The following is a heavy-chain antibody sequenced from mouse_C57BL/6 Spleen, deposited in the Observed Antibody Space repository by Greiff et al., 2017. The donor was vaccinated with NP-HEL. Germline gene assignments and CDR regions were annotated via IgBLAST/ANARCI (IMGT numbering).Heavy chain of an antibody. D-gene: IGHD2-2*01. V-gene: IGHV3-6*01. CDR2: ISYDGSN. J-gene: IGHJ3*01. Sequence: EVKLMESGPGLVKPSQSLSLTCSVTGYSITSGYYWNWIRQFPGNKLEWMGYISYDGSNNYNPSLKNRISITRDTSKNQFFLKLNSVTTEDTATYYCARDLYYGYEGFAYWGQGTLVTVSA. CDR1: GYSITSGYY. CDR3: ARDLYYGYEGFAY.